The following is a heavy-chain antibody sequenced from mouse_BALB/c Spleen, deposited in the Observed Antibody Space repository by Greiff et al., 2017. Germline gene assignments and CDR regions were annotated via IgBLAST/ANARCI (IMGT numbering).Heavy chain of an antibody. CDR2: ISDGGSYT. D-gene: IGHD1-1*01. V-gene: IGHV5-4*02. CDR1: GFTFSDYY. Sequence: EVHLVESGGGLVKPGGSLKLSCAASGFTFSDYYMYWVRQTPEKRLEWVATISDGGSYTYYPDSVKGRFTISRDNAKNNLYLQMSSLKSEDTAMYYCAREGITTVVATAWFAYWGQGTLVTVSA. CDR3: AREGITTVVATAWFAY. J-gene: IGHJ3*01.